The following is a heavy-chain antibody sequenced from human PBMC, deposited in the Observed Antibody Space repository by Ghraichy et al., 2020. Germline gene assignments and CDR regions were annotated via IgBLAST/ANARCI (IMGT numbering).Heavy chain of an antibody. CDR3: ARDGPTLTEGLEGYGMDV. J-gene: IGHJ6*02. D-gene: IGHD3-3*01. V-gene: IGHV3-74*01. CDR1: GFTFSSYW. CDR2: INSDGSST. Sequence: LSLTCAASGFTFSSYWMHWVRQAPGKGLVWVSRINSDGSSTSYADSVKGRFTISRDNAKNTLYLQMNSLRAEDTAVYYCARDGPTLTEGLEGYGMDVWGQGTTVTVSS.